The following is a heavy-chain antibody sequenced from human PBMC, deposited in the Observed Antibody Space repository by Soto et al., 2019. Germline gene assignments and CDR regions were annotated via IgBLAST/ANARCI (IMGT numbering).Heavy chain of an antibody. CDR1: GYSFNEFG. Sequence: GGSLRLSCVASGYSFNEFGIHWVRQAPGKGLEWVAVIWYVGKKTNYVESVKGRFTISRDTSTNTVYLQMNSLRAEDTAVYYCARENAPPYFDYWGQGTLVTVSS. D-gene: IGHD2-2*01. CDR3: ARENAPPYFDY. CDR2: IWYVGKKT. V-gene: IGHV3-33*01. J-gene: IGHJ4*02.